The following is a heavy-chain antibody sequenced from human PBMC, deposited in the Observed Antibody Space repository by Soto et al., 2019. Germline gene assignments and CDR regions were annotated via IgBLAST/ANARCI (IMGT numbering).Heavy chain of an antibody. D-gene: IGHD5-12*01. CDR2: ISGSGAST. Sequence: GGSLRLSCTASGFTFGDYAMSWFRQAPGKGLEWVSGISGSGASTNYADSVQGRFTISRDNSKNTLHLQMNSLRVEDTAVYFCAKSRYSGYVYPSIDYWGQGTPVTVSS. CDR3: AKSRYSGYVYPSIDY. J-gene: IGHJ4*02. V-gene: IGHV3-23*01. CDR1: GFTFGDYA.